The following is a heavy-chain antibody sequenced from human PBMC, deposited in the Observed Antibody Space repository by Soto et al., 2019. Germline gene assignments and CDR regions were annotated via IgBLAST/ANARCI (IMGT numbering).Heavy chain of an antibody. Sequence: SETLSLTCTVSGGSISSYYWSWIRQPPGKGLEWIGYIYYSGSTNYNPSLKSRVTISVDTSKNQFSLKLSSVTAADTAVYYCASSHMTTFWFDYWGQGTLVTVSS. CDR2: IYYSGST. V-gene: IGHV4-59*01. D-gene: IGHD4-4*01. CDR1: GGSISSYY. J-gene: IGHJ5*01. CDR3: ASSHMTTFWFDY.